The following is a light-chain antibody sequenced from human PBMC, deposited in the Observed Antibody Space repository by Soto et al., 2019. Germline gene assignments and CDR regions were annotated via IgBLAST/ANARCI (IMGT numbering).Light chain of an antibody. Sequence: EIIMTQSPGTLSLSPGERATLSCRASQSVSSNLAWYQQKPGQAPRLLIYGAFNRATGIPARFSGSGSGTDFTLTISSLEPEDFAVYYCQQRNVWPPVTFGQGTRLEIK. CDR3: QQRNVWPPVT. V-gene: IGKV3-11*01. J-gene: IGKJ5*01. CDR2: GAF. CDR1: QSVSSN.